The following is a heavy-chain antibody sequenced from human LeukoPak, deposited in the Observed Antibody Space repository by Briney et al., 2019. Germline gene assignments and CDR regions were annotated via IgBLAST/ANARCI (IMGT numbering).Heavy chain of an antibody. J-gene: IGHJ4*02. D-gene: IGHD2-2*01. CDR1: GFTFSDGW. CDR3: AKSGPYCSSTSCNYFDY. CDR2: ISGSGGST. Sequence: PGRSLRLSCAASGFTFSDGWMNWVRQAPGKGLEWVSAISGSGGSTYYADSVKGRFTISRDNSKNALFLQMNSLRAEDTAVYYCAKSGPYCSSTSCNYFDYWGQGTLVTVSS. V-gene: IGHV3-23*01.